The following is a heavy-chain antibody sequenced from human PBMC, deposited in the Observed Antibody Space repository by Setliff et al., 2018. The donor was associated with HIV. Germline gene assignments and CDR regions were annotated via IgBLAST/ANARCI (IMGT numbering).Heavy chain of an antibody. CDR2: IYPGDSDT. V-gene: IGHV5-51*01. J-gene: IGHJ4*02. CDR3: ARSLCYYDSCGYYYNY. D-gene: IGHD3-22*01. Sequence: GESLKLSCKGSGYSFTNYWIGWVRQMPGKGLEWVGIIYPGDSDTRYSPSFQGQVTISVVKSINTAYRQWNSLTASDTAMYYCARSLCYYDSCGYYYNYWGQGTLVTVSS. CDR1: GYSFTNYW.